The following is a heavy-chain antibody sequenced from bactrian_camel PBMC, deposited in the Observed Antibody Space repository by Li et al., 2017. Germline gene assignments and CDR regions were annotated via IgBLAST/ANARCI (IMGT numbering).Heavy chain of an antibody. CDR3: AASKLDPRPWTAVSEYAW. CDR1: GDSGCAWD. Sequence: HVQLVESGGGSVQAGGSLRLSCILSGDSGCAWDVSWYRQGPGKEEEDVAYIDQDPDSTYYGRTRYYSDSVKGRFTISKDNTNNTLWLQMNNLKPEDTAMYYCAASKLDPRPWTAVSEYAWWDQGTQVTVS. CDR2: PDSTYYGRTR. D-gene: IGHD1*01. V-gene: IGHV3-2*01. J-gene: IGHJ4*01.